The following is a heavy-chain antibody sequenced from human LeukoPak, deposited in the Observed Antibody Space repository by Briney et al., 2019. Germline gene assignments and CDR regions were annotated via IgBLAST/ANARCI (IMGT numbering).Heavy chain of an antibody. J-gene: IGHJ5*02. D-gene: IGHD3-9*01. CDR2: INHSGST. Sequence: SETLSLTCAVYGGSFSGYYWSWIRQPPGKGLEWIGEINHSGSTNYNPSLKSRVTISVDTSKNQFSLKLSSVTAADTAVYYCARQVPHERCYDILTGYYLKGAASPVGWFDPWGQGTLVTVSS. CDR3: ARQVPHERCYDILTGYYLKGAASPVGWFDP. V-gene: IGHV4-34*01. CDR1: GGSFSGYY.